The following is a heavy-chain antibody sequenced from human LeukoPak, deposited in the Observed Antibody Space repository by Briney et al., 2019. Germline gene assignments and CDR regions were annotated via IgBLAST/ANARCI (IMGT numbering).Heavy chain of an antibody. CDR2: IYPGDPDT. V-gene: IGHV5-51*01. CDR1: GYSFTSYW. J-gene: IGHJ4*02. D-gene: IGHD3-10*01. CDR3: ARFARPGKTSRGFDY. Sequence: GESLKISCQGSGYSFTSYWIGWVRQMPGKGLEWMGIIYPGDPDTRHSPSFQGQVTISVDKSINTAYLQWSSLEASDTAIYYCARFARPGKTSRGFDYWGQGTLVTVSS.